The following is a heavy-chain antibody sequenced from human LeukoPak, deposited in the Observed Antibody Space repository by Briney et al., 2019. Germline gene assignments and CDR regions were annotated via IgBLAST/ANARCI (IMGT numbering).Heavy chain of an antibody. Sequence: GGSLRLSCAASGFTFSSYWMSWVRQAPGKGLEWVANINRDGSEKYYVDSVKGRFTISRDNAKNSLYLQMNSLRAEDTAVYFCARVITGGTNWFDPWGQGILVTVSS. CDR2: INRDGSEK. CDR3: ARVITGGTNWFDP. CDR1: GFTFSSYW. V-gene: IGHV3-7*05. D-gene: IGHD6-13*01. J-gene: IGHJ5*02.